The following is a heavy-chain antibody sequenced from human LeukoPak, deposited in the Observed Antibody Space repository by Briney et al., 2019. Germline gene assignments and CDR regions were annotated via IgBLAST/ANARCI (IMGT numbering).Heavy chain of an antibody. V-gene: IGHV4-59*12. CDR3: AREARVAAAGIDY. D-gene: IGHD6-13*01. CDR2: IYYSGST. J-gene: IGHJ4*02. CDR1: GGSISSYY. Sequence: SSETLSLTCTVSGGSISSYYWSWIRQPPGKGLEWIGYIYYSGSTNYNPSLKSRVTISVDTSKNQFSLKLSSVTAADTAVYYCAREARVAAAGIDYWGQGTLVTVSS.